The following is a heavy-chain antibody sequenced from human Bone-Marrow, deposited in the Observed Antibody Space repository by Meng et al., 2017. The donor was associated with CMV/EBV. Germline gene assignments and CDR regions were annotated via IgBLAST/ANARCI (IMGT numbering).Heavy chain of an antibody. Sequence: GESLKISCAASGFTFSSYAMHWVRQAPGKGLEWVAFIRYDGSNKYYADSVKGRFTISRDNSKNTLYLQMNSLRAEDTAVYYCAKVAYELDYYYGMDVWGQGTTVTVSS. CDR1: GFTFSSYA. CDR2: IRYDGSNK. CDR3: AKVAYELDYYYGMDV. J-gene: IGHJ6*02. V-gene: IGHV3-30*02. D-gene: IGHD3-3*01.